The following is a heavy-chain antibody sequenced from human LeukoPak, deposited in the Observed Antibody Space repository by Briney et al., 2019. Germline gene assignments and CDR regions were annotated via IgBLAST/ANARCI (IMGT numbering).Heavy chain of an antibody. V-gene: IGHV4-59*08. J-gene: IGHJ3*01. Sequence: SETLPLTCSVSGGSISSYYWSWIRQPPGKGLEWIGYIYYRGNTKYNPSLRSRVTISIDTSKNQFSLKLTSVTAADTAMYYCARPKSAAGTVHDLDSFDVWGQGTMVTVSA. D-gene: IGHD6-13*01. CDR1: GGSISSYY. CDR3: ARPKSAAGTVHDLDSFDV. CDR2: IYYRGNT.